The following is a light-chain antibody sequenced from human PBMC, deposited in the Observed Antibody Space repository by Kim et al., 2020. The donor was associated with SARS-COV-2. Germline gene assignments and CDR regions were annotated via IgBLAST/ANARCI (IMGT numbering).Light chain of an antibody. Sequence: SVKFTRTQSSGHNNSAIAWHQQQPEKAPRFLMKVNPDGSQNKGDGIPDRFSGSSSGTERFLTISSLQSEDEADYYCQTWGTGIVLFGGGTQLTVL. J-gene: IGLJ2*01. CDR2: VNPDGSQ. CDR1: SGHNNSA. V-gene: IGLV4-69*01. CDR3: QTWGTGIVL.